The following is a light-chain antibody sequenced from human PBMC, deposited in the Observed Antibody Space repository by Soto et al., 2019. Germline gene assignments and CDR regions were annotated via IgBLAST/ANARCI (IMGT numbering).Light chain of an antibody. J-gene: IGKJ4*01. Sequence: DIVMTQSPDSLTVSLGERATINCKSSQSVLSSSNNKNYLAWYQQKPGQPPKLLIYWASMRESGVPDRFSGSGSGTDFTLTISSLQAEDVAVYYCQQYYSSPLTFGGGTKVDIK. CDR2: WAS. CDR1: QSVLSSSNNKNY. V-gene: IGKV4-1*01. CDR3: QQYYSSPLT.